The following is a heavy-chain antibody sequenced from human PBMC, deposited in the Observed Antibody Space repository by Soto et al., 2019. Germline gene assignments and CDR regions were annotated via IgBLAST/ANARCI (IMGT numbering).Heavy chain of an antibody. D-gene: IGHD2-2*01. Sequence: GGSLRLSCAASGFTFSSYSMNWVRQAPGKGLEWVSSISSSSSHIFYADSVKGRLTISRDNANNSLYLQMNSLRAEDTAVYYCAPRYCTSTNCYSFDYWGQGTLVTVSS. CDR3: APRYCTSTNCYSFDY. J-gene: IGHJ4*02. CDR2: ISSSSSHI. CDR1: GFTFSSYS. V-gene: IGHV3-21*01.